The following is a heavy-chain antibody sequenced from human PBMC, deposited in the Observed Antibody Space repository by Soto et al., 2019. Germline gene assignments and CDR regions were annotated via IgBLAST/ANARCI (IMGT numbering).Heavy chain of an antibody. CDR2: IIPIFGTA. V-gene: IGHV1-69*13. J-gene: IGHJ4*02. CDR3: ARTYDSSGYYYSHFDY. D-gene: IGHD3-22*01. CDR1: GGTFSSYA. Sequence: SVKVSCKASGGTFSSYAISWVRQAPGQGLEWMGGIIPIFGTANYAQKFQGRVTITADESTSTAYMELSSLRSEDTAVYYCARTYDSSGYYYSHFDYWGQGTLVTVSS.